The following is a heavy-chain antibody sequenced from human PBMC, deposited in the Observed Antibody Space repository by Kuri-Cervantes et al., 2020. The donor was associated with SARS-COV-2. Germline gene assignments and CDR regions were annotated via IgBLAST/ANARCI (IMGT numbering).Heavy chain of an antibody. CDR3: AKDVINGGQWLVGGFGY. D-gene: IGHD6-19*01. CDR2: TSGSGGST. Sequence: GESLKISCAASGFTFSSYAMSWVRQAPGKGLEWVSATSGSGGSTYYADSVKGRFTISRDNSKNTLYPQMNSLRAEDTAVYYCAKDVINGGQWLVGGFGYWGQGTLVTVSS. CDR1: GFTFSSYA. J-gene: IGHJ4*02. V-gene: IGHV3-23*01.